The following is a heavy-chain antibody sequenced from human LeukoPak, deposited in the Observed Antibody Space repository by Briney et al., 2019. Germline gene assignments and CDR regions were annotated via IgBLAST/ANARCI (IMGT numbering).Heavy chain of an antibody. D-gene: IGHD3-22*01. CDR1: GFTFSSYW. CDR3: ARNRNYYDSSGYYYYYRGLDV. CDR2: IKQDGREN. V-gene: IGHV3-7*01. Sequence: GGSLRLSCVASGFTFSSYWMRGVSQARGKGGEGVANIKQDGRENYNVDSVKGRFTISRDNAKNSLYLQMNSLRVEDTAVYYCARNRNYYDSSGYYYYYRGLDVWGQGTTVTVSS. J-gene: IGHJ6*02.